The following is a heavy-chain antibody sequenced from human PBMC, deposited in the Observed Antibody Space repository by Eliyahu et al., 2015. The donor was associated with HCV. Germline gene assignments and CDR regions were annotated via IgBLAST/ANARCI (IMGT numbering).Heavy chain of an antibody. CDR1: GFTFSSYP. Sequence: EVQLLESGGGLVQPGGSLRLSCAASGFTFSSYPMTWVRQAPGKGLEWVSTLSASSDRTFYADXVKGRFTISRDNSKNALYLEMNSLRDEDTAVYYCAKDWNWGSGYWGQGTLVTVSS. V-gene: IGHV3-23*01. J-gene: IGHJ4*02. CDR2: LSASSDRT. D-gene: IGHD7-27*01. CDR3: AKDWNWGSGY.